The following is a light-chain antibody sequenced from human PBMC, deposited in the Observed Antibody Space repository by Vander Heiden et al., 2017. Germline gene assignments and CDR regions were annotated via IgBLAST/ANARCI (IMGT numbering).Light chain of an antibody. Sequence: QSVLTQPPSASGTPGQRVTISCSGSSSNIGSNTVNWYQQLPGTAPKVLIYSNNQRPSGVPDRFSGSKSGTSASPAISGLQSEDEAIDYCAAWDDSLSGLYVFGTGTELTVL. CDR1: SSNIGSNT. CDR2: SNN. V-gene: IGLV1-44*01. CDR3: AAWDDSLSGLYV. J-gene: IGLJ1*01.